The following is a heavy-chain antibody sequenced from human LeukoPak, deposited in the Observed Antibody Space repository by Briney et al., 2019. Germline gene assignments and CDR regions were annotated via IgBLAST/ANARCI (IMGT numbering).Heavy chain of an antibody. V-gene: IGHV5-51*01. CDR3: ARTGYSYGYEFDY. Sequence: GESLQISCKGSGYSFTSYWIGWVRQMPGKGLEWMGIIYPGDSDTRYSPSFQGQVTISADKSISTAYLQWSSLKASDTAMYYCARTGYSYGYEFDYWGQGTLVTVSS. D-gene: IGHD5-18*01. CDR1: GYSFTSYW. J-gene: IGHJ4*02. CDR2: IYPGDSDT.